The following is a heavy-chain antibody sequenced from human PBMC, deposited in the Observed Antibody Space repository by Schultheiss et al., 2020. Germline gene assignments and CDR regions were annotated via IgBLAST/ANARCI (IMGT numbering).Heavy chain of an antibody. Sequence: GGSLRLSCAASGFTFSSYVMSWVRQAPGKGLEWVSGISSSGGSTYYADSVKGRFTISRDNSKNTLYLQMNSLKLEDTAVYYCSAGPFWGQGTLVTVSS. CDR1: GFTFSSYV. CDR3: SAGPF. CDR2: ISSSGGST. V-gene: IGHV3-23*01. J-gene: IGHJ4*02. D-gene: IGHD6-13*01.